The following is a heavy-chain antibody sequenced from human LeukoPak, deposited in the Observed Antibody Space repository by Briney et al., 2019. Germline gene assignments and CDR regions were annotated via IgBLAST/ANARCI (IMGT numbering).Heavy chain of an antibody. Sequence: SETLSLACTVSGYSISNGYYWGWVRQPPGKGLEWIGSIYHSGSTNYNPSLKSRVTISVDTSKNQFSLKLSSVTAADTAVYYCARSHLLLAVAGTGWFDPWGQGTLVTVSS. V-gene: IGHV4-38-2*02. CDR3: ARSHLLLAVAGTGWFDP. CDR2: IYHSGST. D-gene: IGHD6-19*01. J-gene: IGHJ5*02. CDR1: GYSISNGYY.